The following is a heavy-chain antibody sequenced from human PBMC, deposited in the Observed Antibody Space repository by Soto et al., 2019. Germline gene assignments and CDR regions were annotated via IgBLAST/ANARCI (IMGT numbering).Heavy chain of an antibody. J-gene: IGHJ4*02. CDR1: GGSISSGGYY. Sequence: SETLSLTCTVSGGSISSGGYYWSWIRQHPGKGLEWIGYIYYSGSTYYNPSLKSRVTISVDTSKNQFSLKLSSVTAADTAVYYCARDPGDNYYFDYWGQGTLVTVSS. V-gene: IGHV4-31*03. CDR3: ARDPGDNYYFDY. D-gene: IGHD1-1*01. CDR2: IYYSGST.